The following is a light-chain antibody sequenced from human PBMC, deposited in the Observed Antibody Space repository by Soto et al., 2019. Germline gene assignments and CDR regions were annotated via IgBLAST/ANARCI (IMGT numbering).Light chain of an antibody. J-gene: IGLJ3*02. CDR2: EIS. Sequence: QSALTQPPSASGSPGQSVTISCTVASGDVGGYNYVSWYQQHPGNAPKLLIYEISKRPSGVPDRFSGSKSGKTASLTVSGLQAEDEAKYCCSSYTGSNPWVFGEGTKLTVL. V-gene: IGLV2-8*01. CDR1: SGDVGGYNY. CDR3: SSYTGSNPWV.